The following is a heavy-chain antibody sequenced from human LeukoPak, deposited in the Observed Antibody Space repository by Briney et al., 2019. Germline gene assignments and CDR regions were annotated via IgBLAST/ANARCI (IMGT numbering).Heavy chain of an antibody. J-gene: IGHJ5*02. CDR1: GYSISSGYY. CDR2: INHSGST. Sequence: SETLSLTCTVSGYSISSGYYWSWIRQPPGKGLEWIGEINHSGSTNYNPSLKSRVTISVDTSKNQFSLKLSSVTAADTAVYYCARGGYSSSWYQWFDPWGQGTLVTVSS. CDR3: ARGGYSSSWYQWFDP. D-gene: IGHD6-13*01. V-gene: IGHV4-38-2*02.